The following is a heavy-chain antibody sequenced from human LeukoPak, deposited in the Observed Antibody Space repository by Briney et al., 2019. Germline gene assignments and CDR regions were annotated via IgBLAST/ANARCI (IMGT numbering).Heavy chain of an antibody. J-gene: IGHJ4*02. CDR1: GYTFTSYY. CDR2: IKPSGGST. Sequence: ASVKVSCKASGYTFTSYYMHWVRQAPGQGPEWMGIIKPSGGSTSYAQKFQGRVTMTRDTSTSTVYMELSSLRSEDTAVYYCARADPYSSSPYYFDYWGQGTLVTVSS. D-gene: IGHD6-13*01. V-gene: IGHV1-46*01. CDR3: ARADPYSSSPYYFDY.